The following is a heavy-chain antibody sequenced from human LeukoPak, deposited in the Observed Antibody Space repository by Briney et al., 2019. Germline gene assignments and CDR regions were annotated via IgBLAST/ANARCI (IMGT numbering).Heavy chain of an antibody. J-gene: IGHJ3*02. CDR1: GFTVSSNY. CDR3: ARDLGYCSSTSCWNAFDM. CDR2: IYSCGST. D-gene: IGHD2-2*01. Sequence: GGSLRLSCAASGFTVSSNYINRVRQAPGKGLEWVSVIYSCGSTYYADSVKGRFTISRDNSKNTLYLQMNSLRAEDTAVYYCARDLGYCSSTSCWNAFDMWGQGTMVTVSS. V-gene: IGHV3-53*01.